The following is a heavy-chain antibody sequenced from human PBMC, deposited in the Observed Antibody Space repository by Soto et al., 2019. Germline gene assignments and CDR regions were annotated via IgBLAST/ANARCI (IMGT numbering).Heavy chain of an antibody. V-gene: IGHV3-23*01. D-gene: IGHD3-22*01. CDR3: AKAAAGLQFYYYDSSGYTRFDY. Sequence: GGSLRLSCAASGFTFSSYAMSWVRQAPGKGLEWVSAISGSGGSTYYADSVKGRFTISRDNSKNTLYLQMNSLRAEDTAVYYCAKAAAGLQFYYYDSSGYTRFDYWGQGTLVTVSS. J-gene: IGHJ4*02. CDR1: GFTFSSYA. CDR2: ISGSGGST.